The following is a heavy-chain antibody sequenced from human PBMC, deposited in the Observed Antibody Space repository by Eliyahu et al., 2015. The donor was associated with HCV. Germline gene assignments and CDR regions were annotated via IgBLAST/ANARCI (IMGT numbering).Heavy chain of an antibody. V-gene: IGHV4-59*01. CDR2: IHYSGST. CDR3: SSGGGGIAVAGTGGWFDP. CDR1: GXSXTTYY. Sequence: QVQLQESGPGLVKPSETLSLTCTVSGXSXTTYYWSWIRQPPGKGLEWIGYIHYSGSTNYNPSLKSRVTMSLDTSKSQFSLKLNSLTAADTAIYYCSSGGGGIAVAGTGGWFDPWGQGTLVTVSS. D-gene: IGHD6-19*01. J-gene: IGHJ5*02.